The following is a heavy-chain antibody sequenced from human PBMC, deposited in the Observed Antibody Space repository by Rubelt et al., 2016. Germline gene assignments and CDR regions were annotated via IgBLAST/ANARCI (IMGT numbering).Heavy chain of an antibody. CDR1: GYTFTGYY. J-gene: IGHJ4*02. V-gene: IGHV1-2*02. CDR3: ARDGDSTGDY. Sequence: QVQLVQSGAEVKKPGASVKVSCKTSGYTFTGYYIHWVRQAPGQGLQWMGWINCNTGDTDYARKFQGRVTMTRGTSISTAYMELSNLRSDDTAVYYCARDGDSTGDYWGQGTLVIVSS. CDR2: INCNTGDT. D-gene: IGHD6-19*01.